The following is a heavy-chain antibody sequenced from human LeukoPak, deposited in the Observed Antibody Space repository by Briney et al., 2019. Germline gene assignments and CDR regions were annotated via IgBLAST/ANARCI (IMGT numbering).Heavy chain of an antibody. CDR2: INPNSGGT. Sequence: ASVKVSCKASGYTFTGYYMHWVRQAPGQGLEWMGWINPNSGGTNYAQKFQGRVTMTRDTSISTAYMELSRLRSDDTAVYYCAREDIAAPGPFDYWGQGTLVTVSS. CDR1: GYTFTGYY. CDR3: AREDIAAPGPFDY. V-gene: IGHV1-2*02. D-gene: IGHD6-13*01. J-gene: IGHJ4*02.